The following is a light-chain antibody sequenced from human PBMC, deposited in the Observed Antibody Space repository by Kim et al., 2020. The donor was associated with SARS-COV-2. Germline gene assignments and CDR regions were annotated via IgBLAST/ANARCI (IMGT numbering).Light chain of an antibody. CDR3: QQYTTSPPAYT. CDR1: QTISSEF. Sequence: PGERATLSCRASQTISSEFLAWYQHISGQPPRLLIFGASNRAAGIPDRFSGGGSGTDFTLTITRLEPADSAVYYCQQYTTSPPAYTFGQGTKLEIK. V-gene: IGKV3-20*01. J-gene: IGKJ2*01. CDR2: GAS.